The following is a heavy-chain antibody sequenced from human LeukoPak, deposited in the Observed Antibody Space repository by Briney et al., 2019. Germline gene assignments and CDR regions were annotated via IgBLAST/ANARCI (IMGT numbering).Heavy chain of an antibody. V-gene: IGHV3-23*01. CDR2: ITTGGPNT. J-gene: IGHJ4*02. D-gene: IGHD7-27*01. Sequence: GGSLRLSCAASGFTFSSYTMSWVRQAPGKGLKWVSTITTGGPNTYYADSVKGRFTVSRDDSKNTLYLQMNSLRAEDAAVYYCAKDGGLWVSAHWGDSWGRGTLVTVSS. CDR3: AKDGGLWVSAHWGDS. CDR1: GFTFSSYT.